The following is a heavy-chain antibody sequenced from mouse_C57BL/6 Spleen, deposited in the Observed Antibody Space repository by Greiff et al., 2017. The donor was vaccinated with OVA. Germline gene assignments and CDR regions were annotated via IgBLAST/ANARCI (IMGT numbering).Heavy chain of an antibody. V-gene: IGHV1-42*01. Sequence: EVQLQQSGPELVKPGASVKISCKASGYSFTGYYMNWVKQSPEKSLEWIGEINPSTGGTTYNQKFKAKATLTVDKSSSTAYMQLKSLTSEDSAVYYCAREGTLHAYAMDYWGQGTSVTVSS. J-gene: IGHJ4*01. CDR2: INPSTGGT. D-gene: IGHD3-3*01. CDR3: AREGTLHAYAMDY. CDR1: GYSFTGYY.